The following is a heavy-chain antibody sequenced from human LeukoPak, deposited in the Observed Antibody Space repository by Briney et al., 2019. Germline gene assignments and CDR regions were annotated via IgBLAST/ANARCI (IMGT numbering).Heavy chain of an antibody. CDR2: ISWNSGSI. CDR3: AKDLGYAVAGLRGAFDI. D-gene: IGHD6-19*01. V-gene: IGHV3-9*01. J-gene: IGHJ3*02. Sequence: PGRSLRLSCAASGFTFDDYAMHWVRQAPGKGLEWVSGISWNSGSIGYADSVKGRFTISRDNAKNSLYLQMNSLRAEDTALYYCAKDLGYAVAGLRGAFDIWGQGTMVTVSS. CDR1: GFTFDDYA.